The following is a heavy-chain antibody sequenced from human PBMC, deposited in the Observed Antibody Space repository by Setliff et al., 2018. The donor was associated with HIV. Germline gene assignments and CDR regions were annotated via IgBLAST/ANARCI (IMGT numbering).Heavy chain of an antibody. J-gene: IGHJ5*02. V-gene: IGHV1-18*01. CDR2: ISAHTGHT. Sequence: GASVKVSCKASGYTFSNYGISWVRQAPGQGLEWMGWISAHTGHTNFARSFQGRVSMTIDASTSTAYMELRSLTSDDTAVYYCARARLQGIVTAVGPRDNCLDPWGQGTRVTVSS. CDR1: GYTFSNYG. D-gene: IGHD1-26*01. CDR3: ARARLQGIVTAVGPRDNCLDP.